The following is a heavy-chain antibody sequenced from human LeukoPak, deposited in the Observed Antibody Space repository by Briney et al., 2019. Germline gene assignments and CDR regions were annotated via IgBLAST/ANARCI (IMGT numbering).Heavy chain of an antibody. V-gene: IGHV1-46*01. Sequence: ASVKVSCKASGYPLTTYYMHWVRQAPGQGLEWVGIINPSGGSTNYAQKFQGRVTMTRDTSTSTVYMELSSLRSEDTAVYYCARGDTAPQRYWGQGTLVTVSS. J-gene: IGHJ4*02. CDR2: INPSGGST. CDR3: ARGDTAPQRY. D-gene: IGHD5-18*01. CDR1: GYPLTTYY.